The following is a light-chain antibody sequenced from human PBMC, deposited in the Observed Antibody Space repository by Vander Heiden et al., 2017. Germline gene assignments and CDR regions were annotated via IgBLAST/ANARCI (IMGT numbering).Light chain of an antibody. J-gene: IGKJ5*01. CDR3: PQRSNWPRIT. CDR2: DAS. CDR1: QSVSSY. V-gene: IGKV3-11*01. Sequence: EIVLTPSPATLSLSPGERATLSCRASQSVSSYLAWYQQKPGLAPRLLIYDASNRATGLPARFSGSAYGTDFTLTISSREPEDFTVYYCPQRSNWPRITFGQGTLLEIK.